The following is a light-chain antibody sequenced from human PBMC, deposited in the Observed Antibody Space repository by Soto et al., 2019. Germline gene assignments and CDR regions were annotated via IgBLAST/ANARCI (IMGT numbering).Light chain of an antibody. Sequence: DIQMTQSPSTLSASVGDRVTIACRASQIIRRWLAWYQQTPGKAPKVLIYDASSLESGVPSRFSGSGSGTEFTLTISSLQPDDFATYYCQQYNTYSYTFGQGTKLEIK. CDR2: DAS. V-gene: IGKV1-5*01. CDR1: QIIRRW. J-gene: IGKJ2*01. CDR3: QQYNTYSYT.